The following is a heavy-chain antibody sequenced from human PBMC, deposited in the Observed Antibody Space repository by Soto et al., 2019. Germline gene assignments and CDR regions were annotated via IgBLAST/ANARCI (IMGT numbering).Heavy chain of an antibody. J-gene: IGHJ4*02. CDR1: GYTFTSYY. V-gene: IGHV1-46*01. CDR2: INPSGGST. Sequence: QVQLVQSGAEVKKPGASAKVSCKASGYTFTSYYMHWGRQAPGQGLEWMGIINPSGGSTSYAQKFQGRVTMTSDTSTSTVYMELSSLRSEDTAVYYCASSGSYYSLAYWGQGTRVTVSS. D-gene: IGHD1-26*01. CDR3: ASSGSYYSLAY.